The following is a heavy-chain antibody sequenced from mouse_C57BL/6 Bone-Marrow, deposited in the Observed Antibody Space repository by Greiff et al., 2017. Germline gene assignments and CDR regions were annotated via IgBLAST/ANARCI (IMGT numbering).Heavy chain of an antibody. Sequence: QVQLQQPGAELVMPGASVKLSCKASGYTFTSYWMHWVKQRPGQGLEWIGEIDPSDSSTNYNQKFKGKSTLTVDKSSSTAYMQLSSLTSEYSAVYYCARERDDYDEFAYWGQGTLVTVSA. CDR2: IDPSDSST. CDR3: ARERDDYDEFAY. D-gene: IGHD2-4*01. V-gene: IGHV1-69*01. J-gene: IGHJ3*01. CDR1: GYTFTSYW.